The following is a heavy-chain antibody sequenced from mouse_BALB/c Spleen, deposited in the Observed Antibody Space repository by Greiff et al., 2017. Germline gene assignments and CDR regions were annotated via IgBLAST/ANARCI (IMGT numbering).Heavy chain of an antibody. Sequence: EVKVVESGGDLVKPGGSLKLSCAASGFTFSSYGMSWVRQTPDKRLEWVATISSGGSYTYYPDSVKGRFTISRDNAKNTLYLQMSSLKSEDTAMYYCARPSPYGNYAMDYWGQGTSVTVSS. D-gene: IGHD2-10*02. CDR3: ARPSPYGNYAMDY. CDR2: ISSGGSYT. V-gene: IGHV5-6*01. J-gene: IGHJ4*01. CDR1: GFTFSSYG.